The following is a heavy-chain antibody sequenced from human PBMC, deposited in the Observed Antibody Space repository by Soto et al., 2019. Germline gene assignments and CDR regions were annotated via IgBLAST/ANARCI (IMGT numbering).Heavy chain of an antibody. V-gene: IGHV5-51*01. D-gene: IGHD3-3*01. CDR1: GYSFTIYW. CDR3: ARWXEGLHYHFWSGYVDAFDI. Sequence: GESLKISCKGSGYSFTIYWIGWVRQMPGKGLEWMGIIYPGDSDTRYSPSFQGQVTISADKSISTAYLQWSSLKASDTAMYYCARWXEGLHYHFWSGYVDAFDIWGQGTMVTVSS. CDR2: IYPGDSDT. J-gene: IGHJ3*02.